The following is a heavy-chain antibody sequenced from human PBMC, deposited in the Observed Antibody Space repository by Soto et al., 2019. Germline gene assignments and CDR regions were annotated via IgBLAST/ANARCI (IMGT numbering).Heavy chain of an antibody. CDR2: IYYTGST. V-gene: IGHV4-61*01. D-gene: IGHD1-26*01. CDR1: GGSVSSGSDF. CDR3: ARDQAYSGSYYFDH. Sequence: QVQLQESGPGLVKPSETLSLTCTVSGGSVSSGSDFWSWIRQPPGKGLEWLGHIYYTGSTNYNPSLKSRATLSVDTSKNPFSLKLSSVTTADTAVYYCARDQAYSGSYYFDHWGQGALVTVSS. J-gene: IGHJ4*02.